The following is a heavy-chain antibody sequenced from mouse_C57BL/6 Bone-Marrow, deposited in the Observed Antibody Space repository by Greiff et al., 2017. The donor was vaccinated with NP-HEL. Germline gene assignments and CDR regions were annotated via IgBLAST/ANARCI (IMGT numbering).Heavy chain of an antibody. CDR3: TYYYYGTPYYAMDY. CDR2: IYPGNSDT. J-gene: IGHJ4*01. V-gene: IGHV1-5*01. CDR1: GYTFTSYW. Sequence: VQLLQSGTVLARPGASVKMSCKTSGYTFTSYWMHWVKQRPGQGLEWIGAIYPGNSDTSYNQKFKGKAKLTAVTSASTAYMELSSLTNEDSAVYYCTYYYYGTPYYAMDYWGQGTSVTVSS. D-gene: IGHD1-1*01.